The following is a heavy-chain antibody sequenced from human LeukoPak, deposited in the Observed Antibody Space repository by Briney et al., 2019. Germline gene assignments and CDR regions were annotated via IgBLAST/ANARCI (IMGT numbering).Heavy chain of an antibody. J-gene: IGHJ4*02. CDR1: GYTFTGYY. CDR2: INPNSGGT. D-gene: IGHD4-11*01. Sequence: ASVKVSCKASGYTFTGYYMHWVRQAPGQGLGWMGWINPNSGGTNYAQKFHGRVTVTRDTSINTAYMELSRLRFDDTAVYYYARWYDYSNYFDYWGQGTLVIVSS. V-gene: IGHV1-2*02. CDR3: ARWYDYSNYFDY.